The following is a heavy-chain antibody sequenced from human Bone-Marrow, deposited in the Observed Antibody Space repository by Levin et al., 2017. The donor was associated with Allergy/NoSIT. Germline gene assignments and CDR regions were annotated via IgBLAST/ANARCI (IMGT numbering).Heavy chain of an antibody. V-gene: IGHV3-66*01. CDR1: GFTVSSNY. CDR3: ARDLWFGELETGGDY. CDR2: IYSGGST. J-gene: IGHJ4*02. Sequence: PGGSLRLSCAASGFTVSSNYMSWVRQAPGKGLEWVSVIYSGGSTYYADSVKGRFTISRDNSKNTLYLQMNSLRAEDTAVYYCARDLWFGELETGGDYWGQGTLVTVSS. D-gene: IGHD3-10*01.